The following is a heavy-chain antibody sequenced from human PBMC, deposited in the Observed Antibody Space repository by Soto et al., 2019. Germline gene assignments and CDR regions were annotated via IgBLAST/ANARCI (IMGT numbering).Heavy chain of an antibody. CDR3: ARGGHVVVVTAALDY. D-gene: IGHD2-21*02. CDR2: VNPSGGHT. V-gene: IGHV1-46*01. J-gene: IGHJ4*02. Sequence: QVQLMQSGAEVRKPRASVKVSCKACAATFSDYYIYWVRQASGQGLVWMASVNPSGGHTTYAQHFLGRVTMTRDTSTSTLYMELTSLTSDDTAIYYCARGGHVVVVTAALDYWGQGTLVTVSS. CDR1: AATFSDYY.